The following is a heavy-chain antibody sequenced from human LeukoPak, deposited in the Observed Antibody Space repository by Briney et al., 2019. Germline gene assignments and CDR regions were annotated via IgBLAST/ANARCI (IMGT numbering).Heavy chain of an antibody. J-gene: IGHJ4*02. V-gene: IGHV3-7*01. Sequence: GGSLRLSCAASGFTFSSYWMSWVRQAPGKGLEWVANIKQDGSEKYYVDSVKGRFTISRDNAKNSLYLQMNSLRAEDTAVYYCARVKGIEVDGIDYWGQGTPVTVSS. CDR3: ARVKGIEVDGIDY. CDR2: IKQDGSEK. CDR1: GFTFSSYW. D-gene: IGHD6-19*01.